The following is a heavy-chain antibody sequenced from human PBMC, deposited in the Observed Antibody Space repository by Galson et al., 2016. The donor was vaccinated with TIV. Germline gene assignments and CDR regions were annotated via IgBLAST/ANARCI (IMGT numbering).Heavy chain of an antibody. V-gene: IGHV3-30-3*01. D-gene: IGHD1-14*01. CDR1: GFTFGSYD. Sequence: SLRLSCAASGFTFGSYDMHWVRQAPGKGLEWVAVISYDRSDKYFAGSVTGRFTISRDNSKNTLYLELNSLRTEDTAIYYCARAYKTYAFDIWGQGTLVTVSS. CDR3: ARAYKTYAFDI. J-gene: IGHJ3*02. CDR2: ISYDRSDK.